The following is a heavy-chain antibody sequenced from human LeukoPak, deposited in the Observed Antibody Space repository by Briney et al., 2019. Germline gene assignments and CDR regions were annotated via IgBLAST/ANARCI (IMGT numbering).Heavy chain of an antibody. Sequence: SETLSLTCAVSADSFSSHYWTWIGQPPGKGLRWIGYISYLGSTNYNPSLKSRVTISIDTSKNQFSLKLTSVTAADTAVYYCARDLVTVTKGFDIWGQGTMVSVSS. CDR3: ARDLVTVTKGFDI. CDR1: ADSFSSHY. V-gene: IGHV4-59*11. D-gene: IGHD4-17*01. CDR2: ISYLGST. J-gene: IGHJ3*02.